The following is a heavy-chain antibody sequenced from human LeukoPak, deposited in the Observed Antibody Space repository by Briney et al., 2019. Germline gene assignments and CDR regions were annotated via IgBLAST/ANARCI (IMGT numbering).Heavy chain of an antibody. J-gene: IGHJ4*02. Sequence: ASVKVSCKASGYSLGSFGINWVRQAPGQGLEWMGWISAYNGNTNYAQKVQGRVTMTTDTYTSTAYMDLMNLRSDDTALYYCARGSYYGSGSFPDYWGQGTLVTVSS. D-gene: IGHD3-10*01. CDR2: ISAYNGNT. CDR3: ARGSYYGSGSFPDY. CDR1: GYSLGSFG. V-gene: IGHV1-18*01.